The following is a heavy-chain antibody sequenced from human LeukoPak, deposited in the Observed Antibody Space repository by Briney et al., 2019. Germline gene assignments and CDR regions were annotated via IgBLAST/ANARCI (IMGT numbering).Heavy chain of an antibody. CDR1: GFTFSSYW. D-gene: IGHD3-10*01. CDR2: INSDGGST. J-gene: IGHJ3*02. Sequence: GGSLRLSCAASGFTFSSYWMHWVRQVPGRGLVWVSRINSDGGSTSYADSVKGRFTISRDNAKNTLYVQMNSLRAEDTAVYYCSTGSGHAFDIWGRGTMVTVSS. V-gene: IGHV3-74*01. CDR3: STGSGHAFDI.